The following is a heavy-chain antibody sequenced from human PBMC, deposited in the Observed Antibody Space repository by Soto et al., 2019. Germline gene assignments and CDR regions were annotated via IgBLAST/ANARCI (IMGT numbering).Heavy chain of an antibody. CDR1: VPTFASHG. J-gene: IGHJ5*02. CDR3: ARDYTGLTVTTYWFEP. V-gene: IGHV1-18*01. Sequence: ASLNDACKTSVPTFASHGIICGRHTAGHGLEWMGWISAYNGNTNYAQKLQGRVTMTTDTSTSTAYMELRSLRSDDTAVYYCARDYTGLTVTTYWFEPWGQGTLVTVSS. CDR2: ISAYNGNT. D-gene: IGHD4-17*01.